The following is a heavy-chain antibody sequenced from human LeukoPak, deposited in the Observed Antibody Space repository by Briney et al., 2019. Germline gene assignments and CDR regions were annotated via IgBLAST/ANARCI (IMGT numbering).Heavy chain of an antibody. J-gene: IGHJ6*04. D-gene: IGHD3-16*02. Sequence: GASVKVSCKASGYTFTSYGISWVRQAPGQGLEWMGWISAYSGNTNYAQKLQGRVTMTTDTSTSTAYMELRSLRSDDTAVYYCARARYDYVWGSYRYTEYYYYYGMDVWGKGTTVTVSS. CDR2: ISAYSGNT. CDR3: ARARYDYVWGSYRYTEYYYYYGMDV. CDR1: GYTFTSYG. V-gene: IGHV1-18*01.